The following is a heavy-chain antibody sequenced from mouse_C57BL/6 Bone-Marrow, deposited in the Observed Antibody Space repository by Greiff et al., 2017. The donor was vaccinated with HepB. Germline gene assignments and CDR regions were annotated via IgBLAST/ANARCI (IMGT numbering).Heavy chain of an antibody. CDR3: TKVLAAFDV. J-gene: IGHJ1*03. V-gene: IGHV5-9-1*02. CDR1: GFTFSSYA. CDR2: ISSGGDYI. Sequence: EVQRVESGEGLVKPGGSLKLSCAASGFTFSSYAMSWVRQTPEKRLERVAYISSGGDYIYYADTVKGRFTISRDNARNTLYLQMSSLKSEDTAMYYCTKVLAAFDVWGTGTTVTVSS. D-gene: IGHD1-3*01.